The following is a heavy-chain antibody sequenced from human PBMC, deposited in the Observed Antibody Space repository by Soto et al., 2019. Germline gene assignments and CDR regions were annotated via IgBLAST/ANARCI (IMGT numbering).Heavy chain of an antibody. V-gene: IGHV1-18*01. Sequence: GASVKLSCKASGYTFTSYGISWVRQAPGQGLEWMGWMSAYNGNTNYAQKLQGRVTMTADTSTNTAYMELSSLRSEDTAVYYCAIFTYYDFWSGSSNWFDPWGQGTLVTVSS. CDR3: AIFTYYDFWSGSSNWFDP. J-gene: IGHJ5*02. CDR2: MSAYNGNT. D-gene: IGHD3-3*01. CDR1: GYTFTSYG.